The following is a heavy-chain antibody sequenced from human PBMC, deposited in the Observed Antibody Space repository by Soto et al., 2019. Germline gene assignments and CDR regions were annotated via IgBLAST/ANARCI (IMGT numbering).Heavy chain of an antibody. CDR3: AXXAXXXSXTXXXXXXGMDV. CDR1: GFTFSSYG. V-gene: IGHV3-30*18. CDR2: ISYDGSNK. Sequence: QVQLVESGGGVVQPGRSLRLSCAASGFTFSSYGMHWVRQXPGKGXXXXXXISYDGSNKYYADSVKGRFTISRDNSKNTLYLQMNXLRAEDTAVYXCAXXAXXXSXTXXXXXXGMDVWGQGTTVTVSS. J-gene: IGHJ6*02.